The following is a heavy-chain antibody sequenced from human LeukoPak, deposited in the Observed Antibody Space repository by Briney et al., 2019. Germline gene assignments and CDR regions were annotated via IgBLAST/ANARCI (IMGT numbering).Heavy chain of an antibody. V-gene: IGHV3-33*06. D-gene: IGHD6-13*01. CDR1: GFSFTDYY. CDR3: AKVVQYTASTGTGLDY. Sequence: GGSLRLSCSASGFSFTDYYMSWFRQAPGKGLDWVAVIWNDGSYKYYADPVKGRFTISRDNPKNTLYLQMNSLRAEDTAIYYCAKVVQYTASTGTGLDYWGQGTLVTVSS. CDR2: IWNDGSYK. J-gene: IGHJ4*02.